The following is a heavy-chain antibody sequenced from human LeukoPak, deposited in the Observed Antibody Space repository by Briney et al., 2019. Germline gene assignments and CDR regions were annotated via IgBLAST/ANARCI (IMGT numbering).Heavy chain of an antibody. CDR1: GFPLTSFG. CDR2: ISGTCTKM. V-gene: IGHV3-23*01. CDR3: GRVVGSLNYDSSGDYYMDV. J-gene: IGHJ6*03. Sequence: GGSLRLSCVASGFPLTSFGLCWVRQAPGKGQEWVSAISGTCTKMFFSDSVKGRFTISRDTAKKTVFLQMRGLRLDDAGTYYCGRVVGSLNYDSSGDYYMDVWGKGTTVTVSS. D-gene: IGHD3-3*01.